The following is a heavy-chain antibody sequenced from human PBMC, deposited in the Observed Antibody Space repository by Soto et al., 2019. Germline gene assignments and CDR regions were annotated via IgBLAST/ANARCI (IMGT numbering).Heavy chain of an antibody. CDR1: GGTFSSYA. D-gene: IGHD6-13*01. Sequence: QVQLVQSGAEVKKPGSSVKVSCKASGGTFSSYAISWVRQAPGQGLEWMGGIIPIFGTANYAQKFQGRVTINEDKSTSTAYLDLSSVRSEDTAVYYCARGSGRYLAAAGPAYDHWGQGTLVTVAS. CDR2: IIPIFGTA. V-gene: IGHV1-69*06. J-gene: IGHJ4*02. CDR3: ARGSGRYLAAAGPAYDH.